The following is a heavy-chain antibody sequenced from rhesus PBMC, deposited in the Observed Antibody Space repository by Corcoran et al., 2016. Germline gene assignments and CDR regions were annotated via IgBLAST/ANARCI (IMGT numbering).Heavy chain of an antibody. CDR1: GGSIRGYW. Sequence: QLQLQESGPGLVKPSETLSLTCAVSGGSIRGYWWTWIRQPPGKGLEWIGRIAGSGSPDSNPSLKCLVTISSDTSKNQFSLKLSSVTAADTACYYCAQASTLDYWGQGVLVTVSS. CDR3: AQASTLDY. D-gene: IGHD2-15*01. J-gene: IGHJ4*01. V-gene: IGHV4-173*01. CDR2: IAGSGSP.